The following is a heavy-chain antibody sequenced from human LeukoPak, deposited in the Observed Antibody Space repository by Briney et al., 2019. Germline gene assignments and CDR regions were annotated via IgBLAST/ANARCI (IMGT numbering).Heavy chain of an antibody. CDR3: ARVGRGDHTWGSYYCDH. Sequence: SETLSLTCTVSGDSFSSYHWSWLRQPPGKGLEWIGYISSSGSTSYNPSLKSRVTISVDTSKNQFSLKLRSVTAADTAVYYYARVGRGDHTWGSYYCDHWGQGTLVSVSS. CDR1: GDSFSSYH. D-gene: IGHD3-16*01. J-gene: IGHJ4*02. CDR2: ISSSGST. V-gene: IGHV4-59*13.